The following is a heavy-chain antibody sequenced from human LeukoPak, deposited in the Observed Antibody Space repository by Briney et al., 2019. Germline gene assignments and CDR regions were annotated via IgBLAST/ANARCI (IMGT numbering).Heavy chain of an antibody. CDR1: GYTFTSYY. V-gene: IGHV1-46*01. CDR3: AGDLSGSGYSYGYYFDY. D-gene: IGHD5-18*01. Sequence: ASVKVSCKASGYTFTSYYTHWVRQAPGQGLEWMGIINPSGGSTSYAQKYQGRVTMTRDMSTSTVYMELSSLRSEDTAVYYCAGDLSGSGYSYGYYFDYWGQGTLVTVSS. CDR2: INPSGGST. J-gene: IGHJ4*02.